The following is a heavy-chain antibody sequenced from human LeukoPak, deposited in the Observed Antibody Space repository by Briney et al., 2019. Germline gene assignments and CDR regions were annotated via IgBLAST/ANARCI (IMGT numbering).Heavy chain of an antibody. CDR2: ITGDGSGK. CDR1: GFTFSSHY. CDR3: ARDGNANGADPDY. D-gene: IGHD1-1*01. Sequence: GGSLRLSCAASGFTFSSHYMTWVRQAPGKGLEWVAHITGDGSGKGYVDSVKGRFTISRDNARKSLYLEMNSLRVEDTAVYYCARDGNANGADPDYWGQGTLVTVSS. J-gene: IGHJ4*02. V-gene: IGHV3-7*01.